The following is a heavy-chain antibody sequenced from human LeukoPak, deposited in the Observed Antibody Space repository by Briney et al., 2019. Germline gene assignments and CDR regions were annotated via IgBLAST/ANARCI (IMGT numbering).Heavy chain of an antibody. J-gene: IGHJ5*02. Sequence: SETLSLTCTVSGGSISSYYWSWIRQPAGKGLEWIGRIYISGSTNYNPSLKSRVTMSVDTSKNQFSLKLTSVTAADTAVYYCARDAYYYGSGSYPFDPWGQGTLVTVSS. CDR3: ARDAYYYGSGSYPFDP. CDR1: GGSISSYY. V-gene: IGHV4-4*07. D-gene: IGHD3-10*01. CDR2: IYISGST.